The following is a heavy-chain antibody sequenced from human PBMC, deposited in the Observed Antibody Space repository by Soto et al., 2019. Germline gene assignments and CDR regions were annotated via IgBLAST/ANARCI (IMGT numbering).Heavy chain of an antibody. V-gene: IGHV1-69*02. CDR2: IIPLLGVT. D-gene: IGHD3-10*01. J-gene: IGHJ4*02. CDR1: GGTFSSYI. CDR3: AILCWFGELSGSFDY. Sequence: QVQLVQSGTEVKKPGSSVKVSCKASGGTFSSYIITWVRQAPGQGLEWMGRIIPLLGVTNYAQKFEGRVTXXADTSTSTAQMELSSLPSEDTAVYYCAILCWFGELSGSFDYWGQGTLVTVSS.